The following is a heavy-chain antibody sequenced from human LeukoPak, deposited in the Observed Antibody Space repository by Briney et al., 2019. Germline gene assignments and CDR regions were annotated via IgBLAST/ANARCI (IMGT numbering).Heavy chain of an antibody. CDR2: VNPNSGGT. CDR1: GYTFPGYY. Sequence: ASVKVACQASGYTFPGYYIHWVRQAPGQGLGWMGWVNPNSGGTNYAQKFQGRVTMTRDTSISTAYMELSSLISDDTAVYYCARDPRSRGGYEGYYFDYWGQGTLVTVSS. J-gene: IGHJ4*02. D-gene: IGHD5-12*01. CDR3: ARDPRSRGGYEGYYFDY. V-gene: IGHV1-2*02.